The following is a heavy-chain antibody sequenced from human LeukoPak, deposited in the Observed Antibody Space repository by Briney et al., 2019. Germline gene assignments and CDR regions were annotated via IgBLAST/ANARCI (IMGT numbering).Heavy chain of an antibody. CDR3: ARVPGDYDSSGYFYYYYYMDV. Sequence: SETLSLTCTVSGGSISSSSYYWGWIRQPPGKGLEWIGSIYYSGSTYYNPSLKSRVTISVDKSKNQFSLKLSSVTAADTAVYYCARVPGDYDSSGYFYYYYYMDVWGKGTAVTVSS. CDR2: IYYSGST. V-gene: IGHV4-39*07. D-gene: IGHD3-22*01. CDR1: GGSISSSSYY. J-gene: IGHJ6*03.